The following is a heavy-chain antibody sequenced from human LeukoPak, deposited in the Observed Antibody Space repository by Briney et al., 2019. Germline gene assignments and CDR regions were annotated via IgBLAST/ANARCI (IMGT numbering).Heavy chain of an antibody. CDR1: GGSISSYY. Sequence: SETLSLTCTVSGGSISSYYWSWIRQPPGKGLEWIGYIYYSGSTNYNPSLKSRVTISVDTSNNQFSLKLSSVTAADTAVYYCARTIAAAINWFDPWGQGTLVTVSS. V-gene: IGHV4-59*01. J-gene: IGHJ5*02. CDR2: IYYSGST. CDR3: ARTIAAAINWFDP. D-gene: IGHD6-13*01.